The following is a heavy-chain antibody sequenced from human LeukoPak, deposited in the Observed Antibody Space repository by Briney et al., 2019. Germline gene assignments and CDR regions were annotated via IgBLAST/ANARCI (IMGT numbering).Heavy chain of an antibody. Sequence: GGSLRPSCAASGFTASSTSIIWVRQAPGKGLERVSYIRGDTSTEYAEYVRGRFTISRDDAKNTVYLQMNSLRVEDTSVYYCARRRGGYGDGNFDYWGQGTLVTVSS. D-gene: IGHD4-17*01. V-gene: IGHV3-66*04. J-gene: IGHJ4*02. CDR1: GFTASSTS. CDR2: IRGDTST. CDR3: ARRRGGYGDGNFDY.